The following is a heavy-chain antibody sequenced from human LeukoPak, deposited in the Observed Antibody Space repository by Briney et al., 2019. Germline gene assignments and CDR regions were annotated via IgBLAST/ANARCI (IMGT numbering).Heavy chain of an antibody. CDR1: GGSISSSTYY. V-gene: IGHV4-39*01. CDR2: IFYSGST. D-gene: IGHD4-11*01. Sequence: SETLSLTCSVSGGSISSSTYYWGWIRQPPGKGLEWIGSIFYSGSTYYNPSLKSRVTISVDTSKNQFSLKLSSVTAADTAVYYCAGRLDYSKSLDYWGQGTLVTVSS. CDR3: AGRLDYSKSLDY. J-gene: IGHJ4*02.